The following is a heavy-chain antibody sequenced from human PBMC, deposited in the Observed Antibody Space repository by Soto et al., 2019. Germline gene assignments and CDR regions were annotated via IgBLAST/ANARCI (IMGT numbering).Heavy chain of an antibody. CDR3: ARKSDSSPVPEADGV. CDR1: RFSVGSNY. D-gene: IGHD2-8*01. V-gene: IGHV3-53*02. CDR2: IYSNGDT. Sequence: EVQLVETGGGLIQPGGSLRLSCAASRFSVGSNYMTWVRQSPGKGLEWVSLIYSNGDTDYADSVKGRFSISRDNFKNTLYLQMNNLRAEDTAVYHCARKSDSSPVPEADGVWGRGTLFTVSS. J-gene: IGHJ4*02.